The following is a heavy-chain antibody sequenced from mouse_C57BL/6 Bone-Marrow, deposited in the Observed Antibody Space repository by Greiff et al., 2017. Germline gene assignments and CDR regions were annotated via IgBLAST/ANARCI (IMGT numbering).Heavy chain of an antibody. CDR2: IDPEAGDT. Sequence: EVQLQQSGAELVKPGASVTLSCPASGFNIQDYYLHWVKQSPEQGLEWIGRIDPEAGDTKYAPQFQATATITADTSSNPAYLQLSSLTSEYAAIYYCTRSLIYYGTDYWGQGTTLTVSS. V-gene: IGHV14-2*01. CDR3: TRSLIYYGTDY. D-gene: IGHD1-1*01. J-gene: IGHJ2*01. CDR1: GFNIQDYY.